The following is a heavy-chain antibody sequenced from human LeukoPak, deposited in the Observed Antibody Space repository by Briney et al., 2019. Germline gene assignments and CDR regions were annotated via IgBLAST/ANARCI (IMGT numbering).Heavy chain of an antibody. CDR3: AKFLDTAMVPVVGWFDP. CDR2: ISGSGGST. V-gene: IGHV3-23*01. D-gene: IGHD5-18*01. J-gene: IGHJ5*02. CDR1: GFTFSSYA. Sequence: GGSLRLSCAASGFTFSSYAMSWVRQAPGKGLEWVSAISGSGGSTYYADSVKGRFTISRDNSKNTLYLQMNSLRAEDTAVYYCAKFLDTAMVPVVGWFDPWGQGTLVTVSS.